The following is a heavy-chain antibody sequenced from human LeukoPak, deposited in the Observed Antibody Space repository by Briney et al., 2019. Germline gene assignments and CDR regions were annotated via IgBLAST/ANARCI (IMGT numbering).Heavy chain of an antibody. CDR2: IWYDGSNK. D-gene: IGHD2-2*01. V-gene: IGHV3-33*01. Sequence: GRSLRLSCAASGFTFSSYGMHWVRQAPGKGLEWVAVIWYDGSNKYYADSVKGRFTISRDNSKNTLYLQMNSLRAEDTAVYYCARDMGVPAALDYWVQGTLVTVSS. CDR1: GFTFSSYG. J-gene: IGHJ4*02. CDR3: ARDMGVPAALDY.